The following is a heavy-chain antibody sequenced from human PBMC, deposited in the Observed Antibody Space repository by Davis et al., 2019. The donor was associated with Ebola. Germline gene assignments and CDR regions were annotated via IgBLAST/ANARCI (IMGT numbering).Heavy chain of an antibody. Sequence: GESLKTSCGGSGFTFRSYALHWVRQSPGKGLEWVAVISHDERETFYADSVKGRFTISRDNSNNTLFLQMNNLRGEDTALYYCGRAVPGREDFDYWGQGTLVTVSS. V-gene: IGHV3-30*04. CDR1: GFTFRSYA. D-gene: IGHD6-19*01. CDR2: ISHDERET. CDR3: GRAVPGREDFDY. J-gene: IGHJ4*02.